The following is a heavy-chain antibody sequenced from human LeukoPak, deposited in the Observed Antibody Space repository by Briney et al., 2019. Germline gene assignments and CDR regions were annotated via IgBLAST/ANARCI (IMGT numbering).Heavy chain of an antibody. D-gene: IGHD3-10*01. J-gene: IGHJ6*03. CDR2: IYYNEAT. CDR3: ARAPTGGFYYYYYMDV. V-gene: IGHV4-39*01. CDR1: GGSIGSSNYY. Sequence: SETLSLTCTVSGGSIGSSNYYWAWIRQPPGKGLEWIGTIYYNEATQYNPSLKSRVTISVDTSKNQFSLKLSSVTAADTAVYYCARAPTGGFYYYYYMDVWGKGTTVTVSS.